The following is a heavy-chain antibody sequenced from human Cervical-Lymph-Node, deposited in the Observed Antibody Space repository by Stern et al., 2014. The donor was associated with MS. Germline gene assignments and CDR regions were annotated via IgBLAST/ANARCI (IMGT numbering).Heavy chain of an antibody. V-gene: IGHV1-69*01. J-gene: IGHJ6*02. CDR1: GGLFRTHA. CDR2: IIAIFGTT. Sequence: QVQLVQSGTEARKPGSSVKVSCKASGGLFRTHAISWVRQAPGQGLEWVGGIIAIFGTTKYAQKFQGRVSIIVDESTSTVYMELSSLRHEDTALYYCAREAGYSFSYYGMDVWGQGTSVTVSS. CDR3: AREAGYSFSYYGMDV. D-gene: IGHD5-18*01.